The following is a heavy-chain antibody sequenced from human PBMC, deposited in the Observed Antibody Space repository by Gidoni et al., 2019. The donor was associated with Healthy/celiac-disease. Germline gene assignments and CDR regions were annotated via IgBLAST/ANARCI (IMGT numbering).Heavy chain of an antibody. CDR3: TRHPDYDFWSGSKTEPFDI. Sequence: EVQLVESGGGLVQPGGSLKLSCAASGFTFSGSAMHWVRQASGKGLEWVGRIRSKANSYATAYAASVKGRFTISRDDSKNTAYLQMNSLKTEDTAVYYCTRHPDYDFWSGSKTEPFDIWGQGTMVTVSS. CDR1: GFTFSGSA. D-gene: IGHD3-3*01. V-gene: IGHV3-73*01. J-gene: IGHJ3*02. CDR2: IRSKANSYAT.